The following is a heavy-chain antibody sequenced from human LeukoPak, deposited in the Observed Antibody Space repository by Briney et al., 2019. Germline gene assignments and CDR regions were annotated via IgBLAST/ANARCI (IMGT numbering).Heavy chain of an antibody. D-gene: IGHD2-21*01. CDR1: GYSFTNYW. CDR2: IYPADSDT. J-gene: IGHJ4*02. CDR3: ARVLIRGDEIDY. Sequence: GESLQISCKDSGYSFTNYWIGWVRQMPGKGLEWMGIIYPADSDTRYSPSFQGQVTISADKSISTAYLQWTSLKASDSAMYYCARVLIRGDEIDYWGQGTLVTVSS. V-gene: IGHV5-51*01.